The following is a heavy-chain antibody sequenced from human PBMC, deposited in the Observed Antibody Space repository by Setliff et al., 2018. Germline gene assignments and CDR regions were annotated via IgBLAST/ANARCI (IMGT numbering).Heavy chain of an antibody. D-gene: IGHD2-8*02. Sequence: PSETLSLTCTVSGGSISSGSYYWTWIRQPAGKGLEWIGHFYTSGITSYNPSLKSRVTISVDTPKNQFSLKLSSLRAEDTAVYYCARDFSTGSSSWGQGTLVTVSS. J-gene: IGHJ5*02. CDR3: ARDFSTGSSS. CDR1: GGSISSGSYY. V-gene: IGHV4-61*09. CDR2: FYTSGIT.